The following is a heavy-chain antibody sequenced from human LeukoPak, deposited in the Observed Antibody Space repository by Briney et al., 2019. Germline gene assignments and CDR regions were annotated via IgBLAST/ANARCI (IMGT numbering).Heavy chain of an antibody. CDR3: VMISSSSWYNFDC. Sequence: GGSLRLSCAASGFTFRDHFMDWVRQAPGKGLEWVGRIKNKINSYTTQYAASVKGRFTISRDDSKNSMYLQMNSLKTEDTAVYFCVMISSSSWYNFDCWGQGTLVTVSS. CDR2: IKNKINSYTT. D-gene: IGHD6-6*01. J-gene: IGHJ4*02. CDR1: GFTFRDHF. V-gene: IGHV3-72*01.